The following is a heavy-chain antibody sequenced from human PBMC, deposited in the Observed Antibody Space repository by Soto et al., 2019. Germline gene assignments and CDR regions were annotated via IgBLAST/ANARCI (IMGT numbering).Heavy chain of an antibody. CDR3: ARGKVVGVAATRPYYFGY. CDR1: GGSVSSGSYY. V-gene: IGHV4-61*01. J-gene: IGHJ4*02. D-gene: IGHD2-15*01. Sequence: QVQLQESGPGLVKPSETLSLTCTVSGGSVSSGSYYWSWIRQPPGKGLEWIGYIYYSGSPNYNPSLESRVTISVDTSKNQFSLKLSPVTAADTAVYYCARGKVVGVAATRPYYFGYWGQGTLVSVSS. CDR2: IYYSGSP.